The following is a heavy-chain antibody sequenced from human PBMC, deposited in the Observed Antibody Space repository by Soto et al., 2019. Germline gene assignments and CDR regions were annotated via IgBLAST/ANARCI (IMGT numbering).Heavy chain of an antibody. CDR1: GGSFSGYY. Sequence: SETLSLTCAVYGGSFSGYYWSWIRQPPGKGLEWIGYIYYSGSTYYNPSLKSRVTISVDTSKNQFSLKLSSVTAADTAVYYCARDSVDCSSTSCYGLTWFDPWGQGTLVTVSS. CDR2: IYYSGST. V-gene: IGHV4-34*09. J-gene: IGHJ5*02. CDR3: ARDSVDCSSTSCYGLTWFDP. D-gene: IGHD2-2*01.